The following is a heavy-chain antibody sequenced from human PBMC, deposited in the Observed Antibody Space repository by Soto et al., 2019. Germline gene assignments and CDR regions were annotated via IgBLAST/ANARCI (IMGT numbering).Heavy chain of an antibody. CDR3: ARRQGYCSSTSCQTAIPHSLDY. CDR2: ISAYNGNT. J-gene: IGHJ4*02. D-gene: IGHD2-2*01. V-gene: IGHV1-18*01. CDR1: GYTFTSYG. Sequence: QVQLVQSGAEVKKPGASVKVSCKASGYTFTSYGISWVRQAPGQGLEWMGWISAYNGNTNYAQKLQGRVTMTTDTSTSTAYMELRSLRSDDTAVYYCARRQGYCSSTSCQTAIPHSLDYWGQGTLVTVSS.